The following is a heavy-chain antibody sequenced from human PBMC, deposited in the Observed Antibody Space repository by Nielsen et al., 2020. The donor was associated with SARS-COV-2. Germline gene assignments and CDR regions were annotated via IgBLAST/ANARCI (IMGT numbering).Heavy chain of an antibody. CDR2: VSASGGST. J-gene: IGHJ3*01. CDR3: AKDGVVRGDALDL. CDR1: GFTFNIYA. V-gene: IGHV3-23*01. D-gene: IGHD3-10*01. Sequence: GESLKISCAASGFTFNIYAMAWVRRAPGRDLQWVTGVSASGGSTYYTDSVKGRFSISRDNSKNTLFLQMHSPRVEDTALYYCAKDGVVRGDALDLWGQGTMVTVSS.